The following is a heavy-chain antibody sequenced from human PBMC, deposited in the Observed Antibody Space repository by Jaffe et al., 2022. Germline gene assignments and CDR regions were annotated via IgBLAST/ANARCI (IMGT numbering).Heavy chain of an antibody. D-gene: IGHD3-22*01. CDR3: AREGYYDSSGYFVDY. Sequence: QVQLQESGPGLVKPSQTLSLTCTVSGGSISSGTYYWSWIRQPAGKGLEWIGRIYTSGSTNYNPSLKSRVTISGDMSKNQFSLKLSSVTAADTAVYYCAREGYYDSSGYFVDYWGQGTLVTVSS. CDR1: GGSISSGTYY. CDR2: IYTSGST. J-gene: IGHJ4*02. V-gene: IGHV4-61*02.